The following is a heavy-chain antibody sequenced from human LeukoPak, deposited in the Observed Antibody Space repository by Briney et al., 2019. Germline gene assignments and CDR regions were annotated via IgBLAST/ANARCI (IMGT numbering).Heavy chain of an antibody. CDR2: ISHSGST. J-gene: IGHJ5*02. V-gene: IGHV4-34*01. D-gene: IGHD6-19*01. CDR1: GGSFSGYY. Sequence: SETLSLTCAVYGGSFSGYYWSWIRQPPGKGLEWIGEISHSGSTNYNPSLKSRVTISVDTSKNQFSLKLSSVTAADTAVYYCARAKGSSGWYGGWFDPWGQGTLVTVSS. CDR3: ARAKGSSGWYGGWFDP.